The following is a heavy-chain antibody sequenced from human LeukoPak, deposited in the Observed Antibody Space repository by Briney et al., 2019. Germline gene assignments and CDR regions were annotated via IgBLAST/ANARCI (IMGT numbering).Heavy chain of an antibody. CDR3: ARDNYILTGYYNAFDI. D-gene: IGHD3-9*01. CDR1: GSTVSSYF. CDR2: IYDGGST. J-gene: IGHJ3*02. V-gene: IGHV3-53*01. Sequence: GGSLRLSCAASGSTVSSYFMSWVRQAPGKGLEWVSVIYDGGSTDYADSVKGRFTISRDNSKSTLYLQMNSLRAEDTAVYYCARDNYILTGYYNAFDIWGQGTLVTVSS.